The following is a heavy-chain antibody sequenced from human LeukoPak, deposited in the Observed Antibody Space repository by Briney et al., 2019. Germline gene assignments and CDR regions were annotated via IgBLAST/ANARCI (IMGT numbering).Heavy chain of an antibody. CDR2: ISSSGSTI. CDR3: AELGITMIGGV. V-gene: IGHV3-48*03. CDR1: GFTFSSYE. J-gene: IGHJ6*04. Sequence: PGGSLRLSCAASGFTFSSYEMNWVRQAPGKGLEWVSYISSSGSTIYYADSVKGRFTISRDNAKNSLYLQMNSLRAEDNAVLYCAELGITMIGGVWGKGTTVTISS. D-gene: IGHD3-10*02.